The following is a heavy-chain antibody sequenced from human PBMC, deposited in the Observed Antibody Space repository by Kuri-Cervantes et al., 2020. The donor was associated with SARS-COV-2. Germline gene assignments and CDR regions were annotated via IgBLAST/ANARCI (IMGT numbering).Heavy chain of an antibody. CDR1: GFTFSSYS. V-gene: IGHV3-21*01. CDR2: ISSSSSYI. CDR3: ARESSRHRYYYYYGMDV. Sequence: GGSLRLSCAASGFTFSSYSMNWVRQAPGKGLEWVSSISSSSSYIYYADSVKGRFTISRDSAKNSLYLQMNSLRAEDTAVYYCARESSRHRYYYYYGMDVWGQGTTVTVSS. J-gene: IGHJ6*02.